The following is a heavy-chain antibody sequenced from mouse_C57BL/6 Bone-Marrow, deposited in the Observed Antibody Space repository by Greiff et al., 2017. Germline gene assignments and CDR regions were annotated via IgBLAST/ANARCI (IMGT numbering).Heavy chain of an antibody. Sequence: EVMLVESGGGLVQPGGSLSLSCAASGFTFTDYYMSLVRQPPGKALEWLGFIRNKANGYTTEYSASVKGRFTISRDNSQSSLYLQMNALRAEDSATYYCARVDYYGSSYCYWYFDVWGTGTTVTVSS. J-gene: IGHJ1*03. D-gene: IGHD1-1*01. CDR2: IRNKANGYTT. CDR3: ARVDYYGSSYCYWYFDV. CDR1: GFTFTDYY. V-gene: IGHV7-3*01.